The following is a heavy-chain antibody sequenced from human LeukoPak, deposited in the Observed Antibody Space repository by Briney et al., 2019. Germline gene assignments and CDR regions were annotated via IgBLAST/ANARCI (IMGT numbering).Heavy chain of an antibody. D-gene: IGHD5-12*01. CDR3: AANSRGFDLDFDY. CDR2: TSYSGIT. J-gene: IGHJ4*02. CDR1: GGSINNYF. Sequence: SETLSLTCAVSGGSINNYFWTWIRQSPGKGLEWIGYTSYSGITNYNPSLKGRVTMSLDTSQNQFALNLNSATAADTATYSCAANSRGFDLDFDYWGQGTLVTVSS. V-gene: IGHV4-59*08.